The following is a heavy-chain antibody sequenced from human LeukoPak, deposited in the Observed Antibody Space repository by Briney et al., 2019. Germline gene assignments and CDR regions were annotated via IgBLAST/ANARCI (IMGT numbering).Heavy chain of an antibody. CDR3: ARAFSGYCSGGSCYGVPDY. D-gene: IGHD2-15*01. CDR2: INPNSGGT. J-gene: IGHJ4*02. Sequence: ASVKVSCKASGYTFTGYYMHWVRQAPGQGLEWMGWINPNSGGTNYAQKFQGRVTMTRDTSISTAYMELSRLRSDDTAVYYCARAFSGYCSGGSCYGVPDYWGQGTLVTASS. CDR1: GYTFTGYY. V-gene: IGHV1-2*02.